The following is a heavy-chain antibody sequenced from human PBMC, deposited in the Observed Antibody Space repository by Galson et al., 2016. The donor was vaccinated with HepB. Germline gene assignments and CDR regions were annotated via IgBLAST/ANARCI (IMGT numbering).Heavy chain of an antibody. CDR1: GFTFSIYA. CDR2: ISGSGGTT. Sequence: SLRLSCAASGFTFSIYAMRWVRQAPGKGLEWISVISGSGGTTYYADSVKGRFSTSRDNAKNTLFLQMNSLRAEDTAVYYCGASRDGYIDYWGQGALVTISS. D-gene: IGHD5-24*01. CDR3: GASRDGYIDY. J-gene: IGHJ4*01. V-gene: IGHV3-23*01.